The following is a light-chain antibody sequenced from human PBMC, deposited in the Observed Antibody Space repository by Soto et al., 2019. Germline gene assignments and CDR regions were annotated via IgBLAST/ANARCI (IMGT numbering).Light chain of an antibody. CDR1: QSIGGF. V-gene: IGKV1-39*01. CDR3: EQAGSFPIT. Sequence: DIQMTHSPSSLSVSVGDRVTITCRASQSIGGFLNWYRQKLGKAPKLLIYAASSLQSGVPSRFSGSGSETEFTLTISSLQPDDFATYYCEQAGSFPITFGQGTRLEIK. CDR2: AAS. J-gene: IGKJ5*01.